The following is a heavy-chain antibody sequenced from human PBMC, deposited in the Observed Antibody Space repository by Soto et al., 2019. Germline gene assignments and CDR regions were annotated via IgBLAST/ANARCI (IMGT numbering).Heavy chain of an antibody. CDR1: GGTFSSYT. J-gene: IGHJ6*02. CDR2: IIPILGIA. CDR3: ARDSPGRDGRPFYYGMDV. Sequence: QVQLVQSGAEVKKPGSSVKVSCKASGGTFSSYTISWVRQAPGQGLEWMGRIIPILGIANYAQKFQGRVTITADXXTXTXFMELSSLRSEDTAVYYCARDSPGRDGRPFYYGMDVWGQGTTVTVSS. V-gene: IGHV1-69*08. D-gene: IGHD2-15*01.